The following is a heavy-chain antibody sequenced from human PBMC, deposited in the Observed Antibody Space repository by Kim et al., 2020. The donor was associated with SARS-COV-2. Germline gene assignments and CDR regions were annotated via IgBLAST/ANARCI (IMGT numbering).Heavy chain of an antibody. V-gene: IGHV3-15*01. CDR2: IKSKTDGGTT. CDR1: GFTFSNAW. CDR3: TTPMSYTAPEDY. D-gene: IGHD5-18*01. Sequence: GGSLRLSCAASGFTFSNAWMSWVRQAPGKGLEWVGRIKSKTDGGTTDYAAPVKGRFTISRDDSKNTLYLQMNSLKTEDTAVYYCTTPMSYTAPEDYWGQGTLVTVSS. J-gene: IGHJ4*02.